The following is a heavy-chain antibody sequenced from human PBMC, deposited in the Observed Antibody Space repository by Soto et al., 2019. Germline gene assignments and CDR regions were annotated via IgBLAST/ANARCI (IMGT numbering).Heavy chain of an antibody. D-gene: IGHD3-22*01. V-gene: IGHV4-39*07. Sequence: SETLSLTCVVSGASIRSSSYSWGWIRQPPGKGLEWIGSMSYGGGSYYNPSLKSRIAISVDISKSLFSLKLTSVSAADTAVYYCARVPTYYQDSIGYQPFHPWGQGTLVTVSS. CDR3: ARVPTYYQDSIGYQPFHP. J-gene: IGHJ5*02. CDR2: MSYGGGS. CDR1: GASIRSSSYS.